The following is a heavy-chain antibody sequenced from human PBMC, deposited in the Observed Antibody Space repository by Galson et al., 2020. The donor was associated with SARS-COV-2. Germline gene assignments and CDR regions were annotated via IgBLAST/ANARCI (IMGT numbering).Heavy chain of an antibody. D-gene: IGHD3-3*01. Sequence: ASVKVSCKASGYTFTSYDINWVRQATGQGLEWLGWMNPNSGNTGYAQKFQGRVTMTRDTSISTAYMELSSLRSEDTAVYYCARAPPQPISNYYYYIDVWGKGTTVTVSS. J-gene: IGHJ6*03. CDR2: MNPNSGNT. CDR1: GYTFTSYD. V-gene: IGHV1-8*01. CDR3: ARAPPQPISNYYYYIDV.